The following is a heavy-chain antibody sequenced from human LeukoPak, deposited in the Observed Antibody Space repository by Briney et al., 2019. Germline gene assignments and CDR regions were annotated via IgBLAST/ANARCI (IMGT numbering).Heavy chain of an antibody. J-gene: IGHJ4*02. V-gene: IGHV1-69*04. D-gene: IGHD6-19*01. CDR3: ARDLNGQWLVPLFGY. Sequence: ASVKVSCKASGGTGSSYAISWVRQAPGQGLEWMGRIIPILGIANYAQKFQGRVTSTADKSTSTAYKELSSLRSEDTAVYYCARDLNGQWLVPLFGYWGQGTLVTVSS. CDR2: IIPILGIA. CDR1: GGTGSSYA.